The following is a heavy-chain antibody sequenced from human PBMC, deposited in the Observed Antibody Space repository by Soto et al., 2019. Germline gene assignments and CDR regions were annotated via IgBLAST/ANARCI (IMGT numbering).Heavy chain of an antibody. CDR2: ISGRGGSS. D-gene: IGHD6-13*01. J-gene: IGHJ6*02. Sequence: GGSLRLSCAASGFAFSTYAMTWVRQAPGKGLEWASVISGRGGSSYYAASVKGRFTISRDNSKNTLFLQMNGLRAEDTAVYYCAKVTKRAAAGRYEYYKYGMDVWGQGTTVTVSS. V-gene: IGHV3-23*01. CDR3: AKVTKRAAAGRYEYYKYGMDV. CDR1: GFAFSTYA.